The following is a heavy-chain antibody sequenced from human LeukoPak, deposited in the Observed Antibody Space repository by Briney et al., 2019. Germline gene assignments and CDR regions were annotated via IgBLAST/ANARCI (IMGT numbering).Heavy chain of an antibody. V-gene: IGHV3-30*04. Sequence: GGSLRLSCAASGFTFSSYALHWVRKAPGKGLEGVEVISYDGSNKYYADSVKGRFTISRDNSKNTLYLQINSLRAEDTAVYYCARRTNMVRGVKGFDHWGQGTLVTVSS. D-gene: IGHD3-10*01. CDR2: ISYDGSNK. CDR1: GFTFSSYA. CDR3: ARRTNMVRGVKGFDH. J-gene: IGHJ4*02.